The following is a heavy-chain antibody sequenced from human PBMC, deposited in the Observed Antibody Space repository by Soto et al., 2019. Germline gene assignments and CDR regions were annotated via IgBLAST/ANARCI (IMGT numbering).Heavy chain of an antibody. J-gene: IGHJ6*02. V-gene: IGHV1-8*01. CDR1: GYTFTSYD. CDR2: MNPNSGNT. CDR3: ARAAKVTTVNDRMDV. Sequence: ASVKVSCKSSGYTFTSYDINWVRQATGQGLEWMGWMNPNSGNTGYAQKFQGRVTMTRNTSISTAYMELSSLRSEDTAVYYCARAAKVTTVNDRMDVWGQGSTVTDSS. D-gene: IGHD4-4*01.